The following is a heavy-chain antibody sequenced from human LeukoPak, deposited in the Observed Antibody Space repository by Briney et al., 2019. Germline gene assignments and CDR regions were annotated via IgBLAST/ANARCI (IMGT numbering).Heavy chain of an antibody. Sequence: GGSLRLSCAASGFTFSIYGMNWVRQAPGKGLEWVSSISSSSGTYIYYADSVKGRFTISRDNAKNSLYLQMNSLRADDTAVYYCARDPKRWLVPDFGGQGTRVTVSS. V-gene: IGHV3-21*01. J-gene: IGHJ4*02. CDR1: GFTFSIYG. D-gene: IGHD6-19*01. CDR2: ISSSSGTYI. CDR3: ARDPKRWLVPDF.